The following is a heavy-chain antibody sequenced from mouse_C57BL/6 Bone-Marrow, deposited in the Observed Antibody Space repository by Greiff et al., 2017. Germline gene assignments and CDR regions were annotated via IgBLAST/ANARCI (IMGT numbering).Heavy chain of an antibody. J-gene: IGHJ2*01. CDR1: GYTFTNYW. CDR2: IYPGGGYT. D-gene: IGHD4-1*01. Sequence: QVQLQQSGAELVRPGTSVKMSCKASGYTFTNYWIGWAKQRPGHGLEWIGDIYPGGGYTNDNEKFKGKATLPADKSSSTAYMQFSSLTSEDSAIYYCARAPNWVYFDYWGQGTTLTVSS. CDR3: ARAPNWVYFDY. V-gene: IGHV1-63*01.